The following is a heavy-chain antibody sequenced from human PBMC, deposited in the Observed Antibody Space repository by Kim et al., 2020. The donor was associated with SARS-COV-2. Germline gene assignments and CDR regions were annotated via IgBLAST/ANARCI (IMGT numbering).Heavy chain of an antibody. J-gene: IGHJ4*02. CDR3: ARGRDDYIWGSYCLFDY. V-gene: IGHV4-39*01. D-gene: IGHD3-16*01. Sequence: RKSRVTISVDTSKNQFSLKLRSVTAADTAVYYCARGRDDYIWGSYCLFDYWGQGTLVTVSS.